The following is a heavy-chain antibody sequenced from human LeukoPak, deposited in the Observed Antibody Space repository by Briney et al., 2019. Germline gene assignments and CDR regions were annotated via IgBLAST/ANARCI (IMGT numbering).Heavy chain of an antibody. V-gene: IGHV3-11*01. Sequence: GSLRLSCAASGFTFSDHYMSWIRQAPDEGLEWISYISSSGDNLNYADSVKGRFTISRDNAKKSLYLQIDSLRVEDTAVYYCARDKGNNWFDPWGQGTPVTVSS. CDR2: ISSSGDNL. CDR3: ARDKGNNWFDP. CDR1: GFTFSDHY. J-gene: IGHJ5*02.